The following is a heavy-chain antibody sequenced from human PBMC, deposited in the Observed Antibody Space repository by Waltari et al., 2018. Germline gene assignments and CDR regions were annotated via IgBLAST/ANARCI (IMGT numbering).Heavy chain of an antibody. Sequence: VQLQESGPGLVKPSGTLSLTCVVSADSIRSNKWWTWVRQPPGKGLEWIGEIYQSGSTTYNPALKGRVTMSIDMSKKQLSLRLTSVTTADTAMYYCARYEDLYGMDVWGQGTTVTVSS. CDR1: ADSIRSNKW. CDR3: ARYEDLYGMDV. CDR2: IYQSGST. D-gene: IGHD2-15*01. V-gene: IGHV4-4*02. J-gene: IGHJ6*02.